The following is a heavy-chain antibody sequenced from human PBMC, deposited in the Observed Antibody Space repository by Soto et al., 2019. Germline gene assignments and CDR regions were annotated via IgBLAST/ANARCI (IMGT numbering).Heavy chain of an antibody. CDR1: GFTFSSYA. J-gene: IGHJ4*02. D-gene: IGHD6-13*01. Sequence: QTGGSLRLSCAASGFTFSSYAMSWVRQAPGKGLEWVSAISGSGGSTYYADSVKGRFTISRDNSKNTLYLQMNSLRAEDTAVYYCAKDIAAAGTNGYFDYWGQGTLVTVSS. CDR3: AKDIAAAGTNGYFDY. CDR2: ISGSGGST. V-gene: IGHV3-23*01.